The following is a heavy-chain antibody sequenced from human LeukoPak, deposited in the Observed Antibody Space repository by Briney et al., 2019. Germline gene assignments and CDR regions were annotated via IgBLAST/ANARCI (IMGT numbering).Heavy chain of an antibody. J-gene: IGHJ4*02. V-gene: IGHV3-66*01. CDR3: AREGGITLLRGTFDY. Sequence: GGSLRLSCAASGFTVSSNYMSWVRQAPGEGLEWVSVIYSGGSTYYADSVKGRFTISRDNAKNSLYLQMNSLRAEDTAVYYCAREGGITLLRGTFDYWGQGTLVTVSS. CDR2: IYSGGST. D-gene: IGHD3-10*01. CDR1: GFTVSSNY.